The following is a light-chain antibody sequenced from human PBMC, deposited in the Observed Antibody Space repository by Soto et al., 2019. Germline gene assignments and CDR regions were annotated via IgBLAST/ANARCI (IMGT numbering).Light chain of an antibody. CDR1: SSDVGNYNY. Sequence: QSVLTQPASVSGSPEQSITISCSGTSSDVGNYNYVSWYQQYSGKAPKLIIYDVSNRPSGVSNRFSGSKSGSTASLTISGLQAEDEADYYCSSYTTNNTWVFGGGTKLTVL. V-gene: IGLV2-14*03. CDR2: DVS. CDR3: SSYTTNNTWV. J-gene: IGLJ3*02.